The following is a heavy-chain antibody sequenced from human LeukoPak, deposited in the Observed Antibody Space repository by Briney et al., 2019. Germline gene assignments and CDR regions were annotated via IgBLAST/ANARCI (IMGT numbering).Heavy chain of an antibody. Sequence: SETLSLTCTVSGGSISSYYWSWIRQPPGKGLEWIGYIYYSGSTSYNPSLKSRVTISVDTSKNQFSLKLSSVTAADTAVYYCARGVVEIVVVPAAMDGDYYYYYMDVWGKGTTVTVSS. CDR3: ARGVVEIVVVPAAMDGDYYYYYMDV. CDR1: GGSISSYY. CDR2: IYYSGST. J-gene: IGHJ6*03. D-gene: IGHD2-2*03. V-gene: IGHV4-59*01.